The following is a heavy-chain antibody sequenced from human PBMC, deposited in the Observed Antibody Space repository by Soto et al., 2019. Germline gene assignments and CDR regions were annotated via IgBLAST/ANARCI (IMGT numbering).Heavy chain of an antibody. Sequence: TGGSLRLSCAASGFTFSNAWMSWVRQAPGKGLEWVGRIKSKTDGGTTDYAAPVKGRFTISRDDSKNTLYLQMNSLKTEDTAVYYCTTGGYGIAVAGSSVFIDYWGQGALVTVSS. V-gene: IGHV3-15*01. CDR3: TTGGYGIAVAGSSVFIDY. CDR2: IKSKTDGGTT. CDR1: GFTFSNAW. D-gene: IGHD6-19*01. J-gene: IGHJ4*02.